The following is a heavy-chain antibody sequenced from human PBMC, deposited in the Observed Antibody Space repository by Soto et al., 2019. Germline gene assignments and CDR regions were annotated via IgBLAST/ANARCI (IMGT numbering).Heavy chain of an antibody. D-gene: IGHD1-26*01. J-gene: IGHJ4*02. CDR1: GGTFSSYA. CDR3: ARLVGATRGGAFDY. Sequence: SVKVSCKASGGTFSSYAIGWVRQAPGQGLEWMGGIIPIFGTANYAQKFQGRVTITADESTSTAYMELSSLRSEDTAVYYCARLVGATRGGAFDYWGQGTLVTVSS. CDR2: IIPIFGTA. V-gene: IGHV1-69*13.